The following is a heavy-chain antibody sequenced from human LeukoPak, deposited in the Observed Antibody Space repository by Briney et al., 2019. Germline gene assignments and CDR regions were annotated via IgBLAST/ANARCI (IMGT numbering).Heavy chain of an antibody. CDR3: AKDSRNYYGSGSYDY. Sequence: PGGSLRLSCAASGFTFSSYSMNWVRQAPGKGLEWVSSISGSSYYIYYADSVKGRCTISRDNAKNSLYLQMNSLRAEDTALYYCAKDSRNYYGSGSYDYWGQGTLVTVSS. CDR2: ISGSSYYI. CDR1: GFTFSSYS. J-gene: IGHJ4*02. D-gene: IGHD3-10*01. V-gene: IGHV3-21*04.